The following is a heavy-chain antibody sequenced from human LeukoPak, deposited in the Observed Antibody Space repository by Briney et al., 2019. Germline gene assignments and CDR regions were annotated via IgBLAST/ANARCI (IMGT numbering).Heavy chain of an antibody. CDR1: GFTFTSYA. Sequence: GGSLRLSCAASGFTFTSYAMNWVRQAPGKGLEWVSAISGSGGGTYYADSVKGRFTISRDNSKNTLYLQMNSLRAEDTAVYYCAKDYIAAGDNSYYGMDVWGQGTTVTVSS. D-gene: IGHD6-13*01. CDR2: ISGSGGGT. V-gene: IGHV3-23*01. CDR3: AKDYIAAGDNSYYGMDV. J-gene: IGHJ6*02.